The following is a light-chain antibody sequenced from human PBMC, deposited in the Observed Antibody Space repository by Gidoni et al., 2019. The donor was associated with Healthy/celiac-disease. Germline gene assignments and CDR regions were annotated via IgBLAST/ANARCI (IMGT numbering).Light chain of an antibody. V-gene: IGLV1-36*01. Sequence: QSVLTQPPSVSEAPRQRVTISCSGSSSNIGNNAVNWYQQLPGKAPKLLIYYDDLLPSGVSDRFSGSKSGTSASLAISGLQSEDEAVYYCSSWDDSLNGVIFGGGTTLTVL. CDR1: SSNIGNNA. CDR3: SSWDDSLNGVI. CDR2: YDD. J-gene: IGLJ2*01.